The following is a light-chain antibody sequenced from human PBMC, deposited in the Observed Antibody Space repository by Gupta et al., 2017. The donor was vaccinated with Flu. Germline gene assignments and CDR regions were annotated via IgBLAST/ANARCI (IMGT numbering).Light chain of an antibody. CDR3: TSYASSGTWV. V-gene: IGLV2-14*04. Sequence: TSSDVGNNNYVSWFQQHPGKAPKVIISDVTNRPSGVSNRFSGSKSGNTASLTISGLQAEDEADYYCTSYASSGTWVFGGGTRLTVL. CDR1: SSDVGNNNY. CDR2: DVT. J-gene: IGLJ2*01.